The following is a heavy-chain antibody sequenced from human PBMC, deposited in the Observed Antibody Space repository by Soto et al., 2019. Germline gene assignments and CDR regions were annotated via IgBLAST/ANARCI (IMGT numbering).Heavy chain of an antibody. CDR1: GFTFSSYA. CDR2: ISGSGGST. D-gene: IGHD2-2*01. J-gene: IGHJ4*02. V-gene: IGHV3-23*01. Sequence: GGSLRLSCAASGFTFSSYAMSWVRQAPGKGLEWVSAISGSGGSTYYADSVKGRFTISRDNSKNTLYLQMNSLRAEDTAVYYCAKDIFHYQLLLPTGDYWGQGTLVTVSS. CDR3: AKDIFHYQLLLPTGDY.